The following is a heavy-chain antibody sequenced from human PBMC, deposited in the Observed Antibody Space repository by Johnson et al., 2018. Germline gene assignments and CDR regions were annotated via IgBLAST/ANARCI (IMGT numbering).Heavy chain of an antibody. V-gene: IGHV3-11*04. Sequence: QVELVQSGGGLVKPGGSLRLSCAASGFTFSDYYMSWIRQAPGKGLEWVSYISSSGSTIYYADSVKGRLTLSRDNAKNSLYLQVNSLRAEDTAVYYCARARQSIAARFRYYYYGMDVWGQGTTVTVSS. CDR3: ARARQSIAARFRYYYYGMDV. CDR1: GFTFSDYY. J-gene: IGHJ6*02. D-gene: IGHD6-6*01. CDR2: ISSSGSTI.